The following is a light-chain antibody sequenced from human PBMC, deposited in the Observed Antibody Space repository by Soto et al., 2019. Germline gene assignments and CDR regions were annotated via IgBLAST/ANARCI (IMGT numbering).Light chain of an antibody. Sequence: QSVLTQSSSASASLGSSVKLTCTLSSGHSSYIIAWHQQQPGKAPRYLMKLEGSGSYNKGSGVPDRFSGSSSGADRYLTISNLQFEDEADYYSGTWDSNTRVFGGGTMLTVL. CDR1: SGHSSYI. V-gene: IGLV4-60*02. CDR2: LEGSGSY. CDR3: GTWDSNTRV. J-gene: IGLJ3*02.